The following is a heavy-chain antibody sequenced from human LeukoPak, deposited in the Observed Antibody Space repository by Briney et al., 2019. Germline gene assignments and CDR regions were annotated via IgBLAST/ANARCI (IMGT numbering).Heavy chain of an antibody. J-gene: IGHJ4*02. CDR1: GGPFSGYS. CDR3: ARVRYSSSWDLSKVFDY. Sequence: SETLSLTCTVYGGPFSGYSWSWIRQPPGKGLEWIGEVNRSGSTNYNPSLKSRVTISADMSKNQFSLTLSSVTAADTAVYYCARVRYSSSWDLSKVFDYWGQGTLVTVSS. V-gene: IGHV4-34*01. CDR2: VNRSGST. D-gene: IGHD6-13*01.